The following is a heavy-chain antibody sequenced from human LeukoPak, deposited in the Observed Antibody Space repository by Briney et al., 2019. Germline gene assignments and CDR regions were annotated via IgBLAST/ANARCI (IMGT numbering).Heavy chain of an antibody. CDR2: IYTSGST. CDR3: ARSVRVPAFYYYMDV. V-gene: IGHV4-61*02. D-gene: IGHD2-2*01. CDR1: GGSISSGSYY. Sequence: SQTLSLTCTVSGGSISSGSYYWSWIRQPAGKGLEWIGRIYTSGSTNYNPSLKSRVTISVDTSKNQFSLKLSSVTAADTAVYYCARSVRVPAFYYYMDVWGKGTTVTVSS. J-gene: IGHJ6*03.